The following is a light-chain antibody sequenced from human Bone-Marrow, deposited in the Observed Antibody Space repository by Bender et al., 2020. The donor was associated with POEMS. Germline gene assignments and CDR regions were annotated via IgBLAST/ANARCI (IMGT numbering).Light chain of an antibody. CDR2: FNN. Sequence: QSVLTQPHSVSEAPRQRVTISCSGSTSNIGNNAVDWYQQFPGKPPTLLIYFNNLLSSGVSDRYSASKSGTSASLAISVLQSEDEAVYYCAAWDDSLNAQLFGGGTKLTVV. CDR1: TSNIGNNA. V-gene: IGLV1-36*01. J-gene: IGLJ3*02. CDR3: AAWDDSLNAQL.